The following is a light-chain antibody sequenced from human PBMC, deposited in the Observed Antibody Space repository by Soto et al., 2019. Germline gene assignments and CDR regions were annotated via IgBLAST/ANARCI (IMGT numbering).Light chain of an antibody. V-gene: IGLV1-44*01. Sequence: QSVLTQPPSASGTPGQRVTISCSGSRSNIGNNSVNWYQQLPGTAPKLLIYSNNQRPSGVPDRFSGSKSGTSPSLAISGLQSEDEADYYCAAWDDSLNGVVFGGGTKLDRP. CDR3: AAWDDSLNGVV. CDR2: SNN. J-gene: IGLJ2*01. CDR1: RSNIGNNS.